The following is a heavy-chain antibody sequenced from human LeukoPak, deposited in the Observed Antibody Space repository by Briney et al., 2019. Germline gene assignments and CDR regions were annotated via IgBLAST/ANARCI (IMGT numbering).Heavy chain of an antibody. Sequence: SVKVSCKASGGTFSSYAISWVRQAPGQGLEWMGGIIPIFGTANYAQKFQCRVTITTDESTSTAYMELSSLRSEDTAVYYCASGSRIYNWFDPWGQGTLVTVSS. J-gene: IGHJ5*02. CDR3: ASGSRIYNWFDP. V-gene: IGHV1-69*05. CDR2: IIPIFGTA. CDR1: GGTFSSYA. D-gene: IGHD2-15*01.